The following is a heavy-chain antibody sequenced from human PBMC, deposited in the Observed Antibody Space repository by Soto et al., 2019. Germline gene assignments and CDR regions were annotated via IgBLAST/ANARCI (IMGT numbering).Heavy chain of an antibody. J-gene: IGHJ4*02. CDR2: MSSDGSNN. Sequence: QVQLVESGGGVVQPGRSLRLSCAASRFTLSSYTMYWVRQGPGKGLEWVAGMSSDGSNNYYADSVKGRFTISRDNSKNTLFLQMNSLRAEDTAVYYCARERSLAVAAPAYWGQGTLVTVSS. V-gene: IGHV3-30-3*01. CDR1: RFTLSSYT. CDR3: ARERSLAVAAPAY. D-gene: IGHD6-19*01.